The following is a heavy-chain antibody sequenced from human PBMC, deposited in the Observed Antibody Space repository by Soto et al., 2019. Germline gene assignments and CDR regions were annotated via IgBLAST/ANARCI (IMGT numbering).Heavy chain of an antibody. CDR3: ARDRTAAGTGWFDP. V-gene: IGHV3-33*01. Sequence: GGSLRLSCAASGFTFSSYGMHWVRQAPGKGLEWVAVIWYDVSNKYYADSVKGRFTISRDNSKNTLYLQMNSLRAEDTAVYYCARDRTAAGTGWFDPWGQGTLVTVSS. CDR2: IWYDVSNK. CDR1: GFTFSSYG. D-gene: IGHD6-13*01. J-gene: IGHJ5*02.